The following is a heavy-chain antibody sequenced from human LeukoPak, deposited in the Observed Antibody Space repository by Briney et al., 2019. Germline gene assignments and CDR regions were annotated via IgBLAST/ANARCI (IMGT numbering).Heavy chain of an antibody. V-gene: IGHV3-48*03. D-gene: IGHD3-10*01. CDR3: ARGDGPGWFGELSGWFDP. CDR2: ISSSGSTI. CDR1: GFTFSSYE. J-gene: IGHJ5*02. Sequence: GGSLRLSCGASGFTFSSYEMNWVRQAPGKGLEWVSYISSSGSTIYYADSVKGRFTISRDNAKNSLYLQMNSLRAEDTAVYYCARGDGPGWFGELSGWFDPWGQGTLVTVSS.